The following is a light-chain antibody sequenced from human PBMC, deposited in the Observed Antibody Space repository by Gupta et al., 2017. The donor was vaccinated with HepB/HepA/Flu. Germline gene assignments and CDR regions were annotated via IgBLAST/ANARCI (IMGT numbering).Light chain of an antibody. V-gene: IGKV3-15*01. CDR1: QSVNSN. CDR3: QQYNKWPPLT. CDR2: GAS. J-gene: IGKJ4*01. Sequence: EILMTQSPATLSVSPGERATLSCRASQSVNSNLAWYQQKPGQAPRLLIYGASTRATGIPARFSGSGSGTEFTLTISSLQSEDFALYYCQQYNKWPPLTFGGGTKVEMK.